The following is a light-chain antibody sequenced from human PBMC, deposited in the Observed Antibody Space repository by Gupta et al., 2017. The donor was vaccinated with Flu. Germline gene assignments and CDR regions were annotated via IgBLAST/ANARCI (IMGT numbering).Light chain of an antibody. V-gene: IGKV3-20*01. CDR1: QRLSDTY. Sequence: EIVLTQSPGTLSLSPGDTVTLSCRASQRLSDTYLAWYHQKPGQAPRLLIYAASTRATDIPDRFSGSGSGTDFSLTISRLGPEDFGGYYCQQYDRATLTFGRGTTVE. CDR2: AAS. CDR3: QQYDRATLT. J-gene: IGKJ4*01.